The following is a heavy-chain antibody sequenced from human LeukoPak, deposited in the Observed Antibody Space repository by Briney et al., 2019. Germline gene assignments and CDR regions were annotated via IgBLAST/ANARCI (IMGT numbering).Heavy chain of an antibody. CDR1: GFTFSSYA. CDR3: ARDPPSFQH. CDR2: ISNSGSYI. J-gene: IGHJ1*01. V-gene: IGHV3-21*01. Sequence: GGSLRLSCAASGFTFSSYAMSWARQAPGKGLEWLSTISNSGSYIYYADSVKGRFTISRDNAKNSLFLQMSSLRAEDTAVYYCARDPPSFQHWGQGTLVTVSS.